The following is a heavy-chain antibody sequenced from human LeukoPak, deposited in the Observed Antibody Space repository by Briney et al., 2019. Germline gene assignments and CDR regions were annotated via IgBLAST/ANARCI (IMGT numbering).Heavy chain of an antibody. CDR1: GFTFDSYA. D-gene: IGHD3-10*02. CDR3: AKCSASYDNDAFDV. Sequence: GGSLRLSCAASGFTFDSYAMNWVRQAPGKGLEWVSFISGGGAKTRYANSVKGQFTISRDNSKNTLYLQMNILRPEDTAIYYCAKCSASYDNDAFDVWGQGTMVSVSS. CDR2: ISGGGAKT. V-gene: IGHV3-23*01. J-gene: IGHJ3*01.